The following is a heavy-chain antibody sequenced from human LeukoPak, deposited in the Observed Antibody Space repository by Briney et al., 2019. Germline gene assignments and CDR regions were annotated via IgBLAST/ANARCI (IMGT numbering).Heavy chain of an antibody. CDR2: IYSGGST. CDR1: GFTVSNNY. J-gene: IGHJ4*02. V-gene: IGHV3-53*01. CDR3: ARDGAAEAFDY. D-gene: IGHD6-13*01. Sequence: PGGSLRLSCAVFGFTVSNNYMSWVRQAPGKGLEWVSLIYSGGSTFYADSVKGRFTISRDNSKNTVYLLMNSLRAEDTAVYYCARDGAAEAFDYWGQGTLVTVSS.